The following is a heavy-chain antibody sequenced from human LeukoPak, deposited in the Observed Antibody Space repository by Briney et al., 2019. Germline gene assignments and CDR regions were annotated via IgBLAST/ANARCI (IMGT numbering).Heavy chain of an antibody. D-gene: IGHD6-13*01. CDR2: ISSSGSTI. Sequence: GGSLRLSCAASGFTFSDYYMSWIRQAPGKGLEWVSYISSSGSTIYYADAVKGRFTISRDNAKNSLYLQMNSLRAEDTAVYYCARGIGYSSSWYRKEDAFDIWGQGTMVTVSS. J-gene: IGHJ3*02. CDR3: ARGIGYSSSWYRKEDAFDI. CDR1: GFTFSDYY. V-gene: IGHV3-11*04.